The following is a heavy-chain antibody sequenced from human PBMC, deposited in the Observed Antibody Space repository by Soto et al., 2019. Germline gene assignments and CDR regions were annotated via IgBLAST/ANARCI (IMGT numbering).Heavy chain of an antibody. CDR1: GGTFSSYA. D-gene: IGHD3-22*01. V-gene: IGHV1-69*13. J-gene: IGHJ4*02. CDR2: IIPIFGTA. CDR3: AREVADDSSGYPMNYFDY. Sequence: GASVEVSCKACGGTFSSYASSWVRQAPGQGLEWMGGIIPIFGTANYAQKFQGRVTITADESTSTAYMELSSLRSEDTAVYYCAREVADDSSGYPMNYFDYWGQGTLVTVSS.